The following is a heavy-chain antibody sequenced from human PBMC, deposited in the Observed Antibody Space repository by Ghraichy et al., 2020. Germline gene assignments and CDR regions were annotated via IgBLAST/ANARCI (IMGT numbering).Heavy chain of an antibody. J-gene: IGHJ6*02. Sequence: GGSLRLSCAASGFTFSSYSMNWVRQAPGKGLEWVLYISSSSSTIYYADSVKGRFTISRDNAKNSLYLQMNSLRDEDTAVYYCARGGRGAALTYYYGMDVWGQGTTVTVSS. CDR2: ISSSSSTI. V-gene: IGHV3-48*02. CDR1: GFTFSSYS. CDR3: ARGGRGAALTYYYGMDV. D-gene: IGHD3-16*01.